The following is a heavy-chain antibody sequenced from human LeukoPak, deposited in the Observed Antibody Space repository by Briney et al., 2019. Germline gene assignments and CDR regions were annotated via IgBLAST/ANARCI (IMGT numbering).Heavy chain of an antibody. D-gene: IGHD3-22*01. CDR2: INHSGST. Sequence: PSGTLSLTCAVYGGSFSGYYWSWIRQPPGKGLEWIGEINHSGSTNYNPSLKSRVTISVDTSKNQFSLKLSSVTAADTAVYYCARVEGGYYDSSGYLYYFDYWGQGTLVTVSS. J-gene: IGHJ4*02. CDR3: ARVEGGYYDSSGYLYYFDY. V-gene: IGHV4-34*01. CDR1: GGSFSGYY.